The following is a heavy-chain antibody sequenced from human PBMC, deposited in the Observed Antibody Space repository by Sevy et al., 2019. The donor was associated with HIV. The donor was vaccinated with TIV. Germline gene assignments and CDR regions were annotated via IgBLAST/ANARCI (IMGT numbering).Heavy chain of an antibody. D-gene: IGHD3-22*01. J-gene: IGHJ6*02. CDR3: AKVRCGSSCFYAMDV. CDR2: IRGRDGST. Sequence: GGPLRLSCEASGFTLSTYAMSWVRQAPGKGLEWVSGIRGRDGSTEYADSVKGRFTISTDKSKNTLYVQMNSLRAEDTAVYYCAKVRCGSSCFYAMDVWGQGTTVTVSS. CDR1: GFTLSTYA. V-gene: IGHV3-23*01.